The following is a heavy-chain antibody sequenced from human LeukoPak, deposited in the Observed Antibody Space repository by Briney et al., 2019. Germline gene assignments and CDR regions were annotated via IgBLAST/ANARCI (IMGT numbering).Heavy chain of an antibody. CDR1: GGTFSSYA. V-gene: IGHV1-69*05. D-gene: IGHD2-2*01. Sequence: ASVKVSCKASGGTFSSYAISWVRQAPGQGLEWMGGIIPIFGTANYAQKFQGRVTITTDESTSTAYMELSSLRSEDTAVYYCGRGAVYCSSTSCPPDYWGQGTLVTVSS. J-gene: IGHJ4*02. CDR3: GRGAVYCSSTSCPPDY. CDR2: IIPIFGTA.